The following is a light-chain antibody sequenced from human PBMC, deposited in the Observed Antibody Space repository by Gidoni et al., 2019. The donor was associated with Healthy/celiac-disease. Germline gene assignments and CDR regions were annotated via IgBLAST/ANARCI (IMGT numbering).Light chain of an antibody. J-gene: IGKJ1*01. V-gene: IGKV2D-29*02. CDR1: QSLLHSDGNTY. CDR2: EVS. CDR3: MQSTQWPWT. Sequence: DIVMTQTPLSLCVTPGQPASISSKSRQSLLHSDGNTYMYWYLQKPGQSPQRLIYEVSNRVSGVPDRVSGSGSGTDFTLKSSRVEAEDVGVYYCMQSTQWPWTFGQGTKVEIK.